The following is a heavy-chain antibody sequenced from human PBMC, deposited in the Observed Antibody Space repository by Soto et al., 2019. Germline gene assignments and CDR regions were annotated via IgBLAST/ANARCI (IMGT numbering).Heavy chain of an antibody. CDR2: ISGSGGST. D-gene: IGHD3-22*01. V-gene: IGHV3-23*01. J-gene: IGHJ4*02. Sequence: PGGSLRLSCAASGFTFSSYAMSWVRQAPGKGLEWVSAISGSGGSTYYADSVKGRFTISRDNSKNTLYLQMNSLRAEDTAVYYCAKPRDSSGYYLIDYWGQGTLVTVSS. CDR3: AKPRDSSGYYLIDY. CDR1: GFTFSSYA.